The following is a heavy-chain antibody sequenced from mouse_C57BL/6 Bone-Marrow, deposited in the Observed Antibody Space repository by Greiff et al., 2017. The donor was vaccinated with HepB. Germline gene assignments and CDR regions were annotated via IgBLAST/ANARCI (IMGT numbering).Heavy chain of an antibody. J-gene: IGHJ4*01. CDR3: ARNTADGYDLYYYAMDD. CDR2: IRNKANGYTT. V-gene: IGHV7-3*01. CDR1: GFTFTDYY. Sequence: VMLMESGGRLVQPGGSLSLSCAASGFTFTDYYMSWVRQPPGKALEWLGFIRNKANGYTTEYSASVKGRFTISRDNSQSILYLQMNALRAEDSATYYCARNTADGYDLYYYAMDDWGQGTSVTVYS. D-gene: IGHD2-2*01.